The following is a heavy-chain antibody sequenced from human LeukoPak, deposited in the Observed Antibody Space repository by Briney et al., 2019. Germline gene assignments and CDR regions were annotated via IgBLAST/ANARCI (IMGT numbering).Heavy chain of an antibody. CDR2: INHSGST. CDR3: ARGTRATGYYYYYMDV. V-gene: IGHV4-34*01. Sequence: SETLSLTCAVYGGSFSGYYWSWIRQPPGKGLEWIGEINHSGSTNYNPSLKSRVTISVDTSKNQFSLKLSSVTAADTAVYYCARGTRATGYYYYYMDVWGKGTTVTVSS. CDR1: GGSFSGYY. J-gene: IGHJ6*03. D-gene: IGHD1-26*01.